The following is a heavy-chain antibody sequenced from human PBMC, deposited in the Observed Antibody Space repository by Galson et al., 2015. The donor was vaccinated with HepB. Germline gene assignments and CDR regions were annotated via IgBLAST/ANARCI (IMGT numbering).Heavy chain of an antibody. J-gene: IGHJ2*01. D-gene: IGHD5-24*01. CDR2: IYHSGST. CDR3: ARRDSVYWFFDL. V-gene: IGHV4-28*01. Sequence: SETLSLTCEVSNSSISSNNWWGWIRQPPRKGLEWIGIIYHSGSTHYNPSLKSRVSMSVDTSNNQFSLKLSSVTAVDTAVYYCARRDSVYWFFDLWGRGTLVTISS. CDR1: NSSISSNNW.